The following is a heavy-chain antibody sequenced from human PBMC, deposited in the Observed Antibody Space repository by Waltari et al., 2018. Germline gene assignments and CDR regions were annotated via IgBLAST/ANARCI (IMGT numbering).Heavy chain of an antibody. J-gene: IGHJ5*02. V-gene: IGHV4-4*02. CDR3: ARRIVLVVYASHGGFDP. Sequence: QVQLQESGPGLVKPSGTLSLTCAGSGGSLSSSNWWRWVRQSPGKGLEWIGEIYHSGSTNYNPSLKSRVTISVDKSKNQFSLKLSSVTAADTAVYYCARRIVLVVYASHGGFDPWGQGTLVTVSS. CDR1: GGSLSSSNW. D-gene: IGHD2-8*02. CDR2: IYHSGST.